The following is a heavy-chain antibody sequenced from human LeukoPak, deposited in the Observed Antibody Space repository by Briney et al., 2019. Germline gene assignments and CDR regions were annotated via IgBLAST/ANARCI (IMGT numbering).Heavy chain of an antibody. D-gene: IGHD1-26*01. J-gene: IGHJ6*03. V-gene: IGHV3-11*04. Sequence: GGSLRLSCAASGFTFSDYYMSWIRQAPGKGLEWVSYISSSGSTIYYADSVKGRFTISRDNSKNTLYLQMNSLRAEDTAVYYCARDRPNKGGYYYYYMDVWGKGTTVTVSS. CDR2: ISSSGSTI. CDR3: ARDRPNKGGYYYYYMDV. CDR1: GFTFSDYY.